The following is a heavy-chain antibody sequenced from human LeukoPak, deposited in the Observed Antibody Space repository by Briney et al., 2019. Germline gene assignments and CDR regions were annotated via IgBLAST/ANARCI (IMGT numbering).Heavy chain of an antibody. CDR1: GYTFTGYY. V-gene: IGHV1-2*02. Sequence: AAVKVSCKTSGYTFTGYYMHWVRQAPEQGLEWMGWINPNSGGTNYAQKFQGRVTMTRDTSISTAYMELSRLRSDDTAVYYCVRYYYDSSGYYGIDYWGQGTLVTVSS. D-gene: IGHD3-22*01. CDR2: INPNSGGT. J-gene: IGHJ4*02. CDR3: VRYYYDSSGYYGIDY.